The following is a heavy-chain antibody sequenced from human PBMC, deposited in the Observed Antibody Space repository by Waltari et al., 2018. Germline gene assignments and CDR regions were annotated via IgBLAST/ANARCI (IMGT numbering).Heavy chain of an antibody. V-gene: IGHV4-39*07. J-gene: IGHJ4*02. D-gene: IGHD2-15*01. CDR3: ARELEVVAAPFDY. CDR2: IYYSGST. CDR1: GGSISSSSYY. Sequence: QLQLQESGPGLVKPSETLSLTCTVSGGSISSSSYYWGWIRQPPGKGLEWIGSIYYSGSTYYNSSLKSRVTISVDTSKNQFSLKLSSVTAADTAVYYCARELEVVAAPFDYWGQGTLVTVSS.